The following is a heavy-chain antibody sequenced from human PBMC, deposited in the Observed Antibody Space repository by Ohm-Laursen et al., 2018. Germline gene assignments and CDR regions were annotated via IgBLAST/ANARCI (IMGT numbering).Heavy chain of an antibody. Sequence: GTLSLTCTVSGGSISSYYWSWIRQPPGKGLEWIGYIYCSGSTNYNPSLKSRVTISVDTSKNQFSLKLSSVTAADTAVYYCARALGGYPISYYYGMDVWGQGTTVTVSS. D-gene: IGHD7-27*01. V-gene: IGHV4-59*01. CDR3: ARALGGYPISYYYGMDV. J-gene: IGHJ6*02. CDR2: IYCSGST. CDR1: GGSISSYY.